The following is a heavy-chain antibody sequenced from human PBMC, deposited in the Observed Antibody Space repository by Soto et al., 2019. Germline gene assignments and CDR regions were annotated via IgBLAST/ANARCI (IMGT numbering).Heavy chain of an antibody. J-gene: IGHJ4*02. V-gene: IGHV3-23*01. CDR3: AKDQRSSWYEIDY. Sequence: EVQLLESGGGLVQPGGSLRLSCAASGFTFSNYAVTWVRQAPGKGLEWVSTISGSGGRTYYADSEKGRFTISRDNSKNTLNLQMNSLRAEDTAVYYCAKDQRSSWYEIDYWVQGSMVTVS. CDR2: ISGSGGRT. D-gene: IGHD6-13*01. CDR1: GFTFSNYA.